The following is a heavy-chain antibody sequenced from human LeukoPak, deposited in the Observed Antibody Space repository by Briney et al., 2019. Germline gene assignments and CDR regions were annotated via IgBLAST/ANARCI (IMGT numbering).Heavy chain of an antibody. D-gene: IGHD3-9*01. CDR2: INPNSGDT. Sequence: GASMRVSCKASGYTFTDFYIHWVRQAPGHSLEWMGWINPNSGDTNYAKCLHGRITMTSDMSISTAYMELSRLTSDDTALYYCARDHDISAAYSFDPWGQGTLVTVSS. CDR3: ARDHDISAAYSFDP. V-gene: IGHV1-2*02. CDR1: GYTFTDFY. J-gene: IGHJ5*02.